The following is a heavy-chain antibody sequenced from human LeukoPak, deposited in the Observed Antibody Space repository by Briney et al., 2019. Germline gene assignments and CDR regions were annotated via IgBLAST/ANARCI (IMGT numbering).Heavy chain of an antibody. CDR2: ISSSSSYI. Sequence: GGSLRLSCAASGFTFSSYSMNWVRQAPGKGLEWVSSISSSSSYIYYADPVRGRFTISRDNAKNSLYLQMNSLRAEDTAVYYCARSFSRGWSGDYWGQGTRVTVSS. J-gene: IGHJ4*02. D-gene: IGHD6-13*01. V-gene: IGHV3-21*01. CDR3: ARSFSRGWSGDY. CDR1: GFTFSSYS.